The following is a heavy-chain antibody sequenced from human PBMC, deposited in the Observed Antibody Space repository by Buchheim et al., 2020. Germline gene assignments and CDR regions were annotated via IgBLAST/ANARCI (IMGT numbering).Heavy chain of an antibody. V-gene: IGHV3-23*04. J-gene: IGHJ4*02. CDR1: GFTFSSYW. CDR3: AKDPHIVVVTAIRGSDDY. D-gene: IGHD2-21*02. Sequence: EVQLVESGGGLVQPGGSLRLSCAASGFTFSSYWMSWVRQAPGKGLEWVSSISGSGGSTYYADSVKGRFTISRDNSKNTLYLQLNSLRAEDTAVYYCAKDPHIVVVTAIRGSDDYWGQGTL. CDR2: ISGSGGST.